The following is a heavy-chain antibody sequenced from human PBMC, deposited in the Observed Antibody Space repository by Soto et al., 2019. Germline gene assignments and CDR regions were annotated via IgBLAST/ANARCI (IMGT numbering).Heavy chain of an antibody. J-gene: IGHJ4*02. CDR2: IIPIFGTA. Sequence: SVKVSCKASGGTFSSYAISWVRQAPGQGLEWMGGIIPIFGTANYAQKFQGRVTITADESTSTAYMELSSLRSEDTAVYYCARAHYYDSSGYHYTFDYWGQGTLVTVSS. V-gene: IGHV1-69*13. CDR1: GGTFSSYA. CDR3: ARAHYYDSSGYHYTFDY. D-gene: IGHD3-22*01.